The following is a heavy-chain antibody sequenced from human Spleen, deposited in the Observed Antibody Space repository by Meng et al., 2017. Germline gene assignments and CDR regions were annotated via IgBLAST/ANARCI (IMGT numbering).Heavy chain of an antibody. CDR2: IGHSGIT. CDR3: ASFDHIPRRNYFDY. CDR1: GGSLSTSGYY. D-gene: IGHD2-21*01. J-gene: IGHJ4*02. Sequence: QPQLQESGPGLVKPSEALSLPSSGSGGSLSTSGYYWGWIRQPPGEGLEWIGSIGHSGITYYTPSLKSRVTVSIDTSKSQFSLKLTSVTAADTAVYYCASFDHIPRRNYFDYWGQGTLVTVSS. V-gene: IGHV4-39*01.